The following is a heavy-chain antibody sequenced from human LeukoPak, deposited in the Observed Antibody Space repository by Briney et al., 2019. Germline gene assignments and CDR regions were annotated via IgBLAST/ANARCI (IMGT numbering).Heavy chain of an antibody. CDR1: GYTFTRYD. Sequence: GASVKVSCKASGYTFTRYDINWVRQATGQGLEWMGWMNPNSGNTGYAQKFQGRVTITRNTSISTAYMELSSLRSEDSAVYYCARVQPWAARLYYYYMDVWGKGTTVTVSS. V-gene: IGHV1-8*03. J-gene: IGHJ6*03. CDR2: MNPNSGNT. D-gene: IGHD5-18*01. CDR3: ARVQPWAARLYYYYMDV.